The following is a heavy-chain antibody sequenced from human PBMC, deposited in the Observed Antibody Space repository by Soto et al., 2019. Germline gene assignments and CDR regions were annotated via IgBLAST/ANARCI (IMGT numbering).Heavy chain of an antibody. V-gene: IGHV3-21*01. CDR1: GFTFSSYS. CDR2: ISSSSSYI. J-gene: IGHJ6*02. D-gene: IGHD3-10*01. CDR3: AREALRGMDV. Sequence: GSLRLSFAASGFTFSSYSMNWLRQAPGKGLEWVSSISSSSSYIYYADSVKGRFTISRDNAKNSLYLQMNSLRDEDTAVYYCAREALRGMDVWGQGTTVTVSS.